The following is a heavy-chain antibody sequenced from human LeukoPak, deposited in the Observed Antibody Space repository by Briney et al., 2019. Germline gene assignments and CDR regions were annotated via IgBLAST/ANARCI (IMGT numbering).Heavy chain of an antibody. J-gene: IGHJ5*02. CDR3: ARVVAMATISS. D-gene: IGHD5-24*01. CDR1: GGSIRSSDYY. CDR2: IYYSGST. Sequence: SETLSLTCTVSGGSIRSSDYYWSWIRQPPGKGLEWIGYIYYSGSTYYNPSLKSRVNISVDTSKNQFSLKLSSVTAADTAVYYCARVVAMATISSWGQGTLVAVSS. V-gene: IGHV4-30-4*01.